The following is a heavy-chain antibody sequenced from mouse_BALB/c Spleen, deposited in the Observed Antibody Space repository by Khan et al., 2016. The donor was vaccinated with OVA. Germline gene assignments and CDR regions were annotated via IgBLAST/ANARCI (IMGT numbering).Heavy chain of an antibody. V-gene: IGHV3-8*02. J-gene: IGHJ3*01. D-gene: IGHD2-14*01. CDR1: GDSITSGY. CDR2: IIYTGYT. CDR3: ARPTYRYAFVY. Sequence: EVQLQESGPSLVKPSQTLSLTCSVTGDSITSGYWNWIRKFPGNKLEYMGYIIYTGYTYYNPSLKSRISITRHTSKNQYYLQFNSVTDDDTATYYCARPTYRYAFVYWGQGTLVTVSA.